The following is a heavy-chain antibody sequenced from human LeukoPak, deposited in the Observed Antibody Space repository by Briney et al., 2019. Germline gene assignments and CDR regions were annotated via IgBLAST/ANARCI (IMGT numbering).Heavy chain of an antibody. CDR2: IYHSGST. Sequence: TTSETLSLTCAASGGSISSGGYSWSWIRQPPGKGLEWIGYIYHSGSTYYNPSLKSRVTISVDRSKNQFSLKLSSVTAADTAVYYCARVTVTTSFDIWGQGTMVTVSS. J-gene: IGHJ3*02. CDR1: GGSISSGGYS. D-gene: IGHD4-17*01. CDR3: ARVTVTTSFDI. V-gene: IGHV4-30-2*01.